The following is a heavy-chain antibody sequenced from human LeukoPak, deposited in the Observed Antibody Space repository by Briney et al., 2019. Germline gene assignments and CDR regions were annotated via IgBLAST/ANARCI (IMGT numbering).Heavy chain of an antibody. J-gene: IGHJ6*03. V-gene: IGHV1-2*02. CDR1: GYTFTGYY. CDR2: INPNSGGT. Sequence: ASVKVSCKASGYTFTGYYMHWVRQAPGQGLEWMGWINPNSGGTNYAQTFQGRVTMTRDTSISTAYMELSRLRSDDTAVYYCARAMATIPYYYYYMDVWGKGTTVTISS. CDR3: ARAMATIPYYYYYMDV. D-gene: IGHD5-24*01.